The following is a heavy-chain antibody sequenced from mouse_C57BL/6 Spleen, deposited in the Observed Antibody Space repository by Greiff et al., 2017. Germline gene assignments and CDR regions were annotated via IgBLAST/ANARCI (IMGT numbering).Heavy chain of an antibody. Sequence: DVMLVESGGGLVKPGGSLKLSCAASGFTFSDYGMHWVRQAPEKGLEWVAYISSGSSTIYYADTVKGRFTISRDNAKNTLFLQMTSLRSEDTAMYYCARDDYDRDWYFDVWGTGTTVTVSS. J-gene: IGHJ1*03. CDR2: ISSGSSTI. CDR3: ARDDYDRDWYFDV. CDR1: GFTFSDYG. V-gene: IGHV5-17*01. D-gene: IGHD2-4*01.